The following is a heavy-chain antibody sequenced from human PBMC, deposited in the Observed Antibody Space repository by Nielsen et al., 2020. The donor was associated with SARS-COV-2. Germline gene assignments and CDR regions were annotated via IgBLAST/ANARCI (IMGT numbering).Heavy chain of an antibody. CDR3: ARVKVNWFDP. J-gene: IGHJ5*02. CDR2: TRNKANSYTT. CDR1: GFTFSDHY. V-gene: IGHV3-72*01. Sequence: LSLTCAASGFTFSDHYMDWVRQAPGKGLEWVGRTRNKANSYTTEYAASVKGRFTISRDDSKNSLYLQMNSLKTEDTAVYYCARVKVNWFDPWGQGTLVTVSS.